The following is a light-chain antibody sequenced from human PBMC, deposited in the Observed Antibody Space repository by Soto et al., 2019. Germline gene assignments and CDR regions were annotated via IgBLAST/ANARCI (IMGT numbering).Light chain of an antibody. CDR3: LQEYRYPLT. J-gene: IGKJ4*01. CDR2: AAS. Sequence: AIQLTQSPASLSASVGDRVTITCRASQGIRNDLGWFQQKPGKAPKLLIYAASSLQTGVPSRFSGSGSCTYFTLTISSLQVEDFATYYCLQEYRYPLTFGGGTKVEI. V-gene: IGKV1-6*01. CDR1: QGIRND.